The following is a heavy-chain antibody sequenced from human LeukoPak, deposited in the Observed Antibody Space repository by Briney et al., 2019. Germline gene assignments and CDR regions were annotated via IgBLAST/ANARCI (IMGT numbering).Heavy chain of an antibody. CDR3: AKDYCSSTSCFPDY. D-gene: IGHD2-2*01. CDR1: GFTFSSYA. Sequence: GGSLRLSCAASGFTFSSYAMSWVRQAPGKGLEWVSAISGSGGSTYYADSVKGRFTISRDNSKNTLYLQMNSLRAEDTAVYYCAKDYCSSTSCFPDYWGQGTLVTVSS. J-gene: IGHJ4*02. V-gene: IGHV3-23*01. CDR2: ISGSGGST.